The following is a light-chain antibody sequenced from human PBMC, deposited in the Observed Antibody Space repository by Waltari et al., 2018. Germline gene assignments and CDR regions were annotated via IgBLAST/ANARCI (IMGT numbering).Light chain of an antibody. V-gene: IGLV3-1*01. CDR2: QGT. J-gene: IGLJ1*01. CDR3: QAWDSITAFYV. Sequence: SSDLTQPPSVSVSPGQTASITCPGDKLGAIFTSWYQQKPGQSPVLVIFQGTKRPPGIPERFSASSSGNTATLTISGTQAMDEADYYCQAWDSITAFYVFGTGTKLTVL. CDR1: KLGAIF.